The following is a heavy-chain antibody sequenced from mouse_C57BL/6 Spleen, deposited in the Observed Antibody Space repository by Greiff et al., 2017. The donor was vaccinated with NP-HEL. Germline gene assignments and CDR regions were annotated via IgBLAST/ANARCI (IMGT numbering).Heavy chain of an antibody. J-gene: IGHJ4*01. CDR1: GFTFTDYY. D-gene: IGHD2-2*01. CDR2: IRNKANGYTT. Sequence: EVKLMESGGGLVQPGGSLSLSCAASGFTFTDYYMSWVRQPPGKALEWLGFIRNKANGYTTEYSASVKGRFTISRDNSQSILYLQMNALRAEDSATYYCARYGMVTTSDYYAMDYWGQGTSVTVSS. CDR3: ARYGMVTTSDYYAMDY. V-gene: IGHV7-3*01.